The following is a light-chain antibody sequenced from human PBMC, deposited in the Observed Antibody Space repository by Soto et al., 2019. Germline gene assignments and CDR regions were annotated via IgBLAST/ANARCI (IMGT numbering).Light chain of an antibody. CDR2: GAS. CDR1: QSVSSY. J-gene: IGKJ5*01. CDR3: QQYNNWPPGT. V-gene: IGKV3D-15*01. Sequence: EIVLTQSPATLSLSPGERATLSCRASQSVSSYLAWYQQKPGQAPRLPIYGASIRATGIPDRFSGSGSGTEFTLTISSLQSEDFAVYYCQQYNNWPPGTFGQGTRLEIK.